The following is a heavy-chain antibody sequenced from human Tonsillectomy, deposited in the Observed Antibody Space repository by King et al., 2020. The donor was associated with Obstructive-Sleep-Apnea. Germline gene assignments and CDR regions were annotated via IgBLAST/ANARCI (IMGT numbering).Heavy chain of an antibody. Sequence: VQLQESGPGLVKPSETLSLTCTVSGGSITSSTYYWVWVRQPPGKGLEWIGNIYYSGSTYYNPSLKSRVTISVDKSKNQFSLKLSSVTAADTAIYYCASERDIVVVVAADIYGMDVWGQGTTVTVSS. CDR3: ASERDIVVVVAADIYGMDV. CDR2: IYYSGST. CDR1: GGSITSSTYY. D-gene: IGHD2-15*01. J-gene: IGHJ6*02. V-gene: IGHV4-39*07.